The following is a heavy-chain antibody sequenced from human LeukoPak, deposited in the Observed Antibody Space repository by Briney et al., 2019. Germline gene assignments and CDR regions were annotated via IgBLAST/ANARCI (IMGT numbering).Heavy chain of an antibody. D-gene: IGHD6-19*01. CDR3: ARVTSSGWYLVY. Sequence: PGGSLRLSCAASGFTFSSHAMSWVRQAPGKGLEWVSYISSSSSYTNYADSVKGRFTISRDNAKNSLYLQMNSLRAEDTAVYYCARVTSSGWYLVYWGQGTLVTVSS. CDR1: GFTFSSHA. CDR2: ISSSSSYT. J-gene: IGHJ4*02. V-gene: IGHV3-11*05.